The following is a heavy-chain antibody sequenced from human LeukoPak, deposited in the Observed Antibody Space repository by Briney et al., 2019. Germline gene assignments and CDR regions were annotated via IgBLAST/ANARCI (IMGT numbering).Heavy chain of an antibody. Sequence: SETLSLTCTVSGGSISSYYWSWIRQPPGKGLEWIGYIYYSGSTNYNPSLKSRVTISVDTSKNQFSLKLSSVTAADTAVYYCARVQYYYDSSGYLLPGYFDYRGQGTLVTVSS. J-gene: IGHJ4*02. V-gene: IGHV4-59*01. CDR1: GGSISSYY. CDR3: ARVQYYYDSSGYLLPGYFDY. D-gene: IGHD3-22*01. CDR2: IYYSGST.